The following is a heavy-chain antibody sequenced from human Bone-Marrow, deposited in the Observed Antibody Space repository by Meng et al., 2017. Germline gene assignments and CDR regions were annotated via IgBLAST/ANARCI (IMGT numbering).Heavy chain of an antibody. D-gene: IGHD1-26*01. CDR3: ASGLSGSYQNWFDP. J-gene: IGHJ5*02. CDR2: IDNDGTSI. V-gene: IGHV3-74*01. CDR1: GFIFKNYW. Sequence: EVYVWESGGTLVQRGGSLRLSCEVSGFIFKNYWMHWVRQDPGKGLECISRIDNDGTSILYADSVKGRFTVSRDNAKNTMYLQMNSLRVEDTAVYYCASGLSGSYQNWFDPWGQGTLVTVSS.